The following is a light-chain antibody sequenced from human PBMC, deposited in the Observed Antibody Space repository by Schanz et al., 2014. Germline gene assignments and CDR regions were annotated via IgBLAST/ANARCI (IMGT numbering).Light chain of an antibody. Sequence: QSALTQPPSASGSPGQSVTISCTGTSSDVGGYNYVSWYQQNPGRAPKVLIFEVNKRPSGVPDRFSGSKSGNTASLTVSGLQAEDEADYYCSSYTTSDTWVFGGGTKLTV. J-gene: IGLJ3*02. V-gene: IGLV2-8*01. CDR3: SSYTTSDTWV. CDR2: EVN. CDR1: SSDVGGYNY.